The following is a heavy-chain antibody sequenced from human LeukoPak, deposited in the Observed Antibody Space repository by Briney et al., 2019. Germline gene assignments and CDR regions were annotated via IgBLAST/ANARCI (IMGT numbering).Heavy chain of an antibody. V-gene: IGHV3-7*01. CDR2: IKQDGSEK. CDR1: EFTFSSYW. Sequence: PGGSLRLSCVASEFTFSSYWMSWVRQAPGKGLEWVANIKQDGSEKHYVDSVKGRFTISRDNAKNSLYLQMNSLRAEDTALYYCARASGSGWHFDYWGQGTLVTVSS. J-gene: IGHJ4*02. D-gene: IGHD6-19*01. CDR3: ARASGSGWHFDY.